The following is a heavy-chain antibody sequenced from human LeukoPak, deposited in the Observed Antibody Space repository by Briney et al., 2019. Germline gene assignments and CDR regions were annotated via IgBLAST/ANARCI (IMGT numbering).Heavy chain of an antibody. CDR3: ARSTTHSYYYYMDV. D-gene: IGHD1-1*01. J-gene: IGHJ6*03. CDR2: ISSSGSTI. V-gene: IGHV3-11*04. CDR1: GFTFSDYY. Sequence: PGGSLRLSCAASGFTFSDYYMSWIRQAPGKGLEWVSYISSSGSTIYYADSVKGRFTISRDNAKNSPYLQMNSLRAEDTAVYYCARSTTHSYYYYMDVWGKGTTVTISS.